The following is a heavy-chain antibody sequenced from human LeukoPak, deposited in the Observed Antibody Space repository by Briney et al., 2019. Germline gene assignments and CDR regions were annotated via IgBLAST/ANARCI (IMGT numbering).Heavy chain of an antibody. Sequence: PGGSLRLSCAASGFTVSSNYIMWVRQAPGKGLEWVSVIYSGGRTYYADSVKGRFTISRDNSKNTLYLQMNSLSPEDTAVYYCAKGVLQVDWGLGTLVTVSS. D-gene: IGHD1-1*01. CDR3: AKGVLQVD. J-gene: IGHJ4*02. CDR1: GFTVSSNY. V-gene: IGHV3-53*01. CDR2: IYSGGRT.